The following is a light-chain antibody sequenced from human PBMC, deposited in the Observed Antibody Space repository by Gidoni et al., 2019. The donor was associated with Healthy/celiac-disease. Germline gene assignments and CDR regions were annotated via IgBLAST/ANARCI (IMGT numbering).Light chain of an antibody. CDR2: WAS. CDR3: QQYYSTPWT. V-gene: IGKV4-1*01. Sequence: DIVMTQSPDSLAVSLGERATINCKSNQSVLYSSNNKNYLAWYQQKPGQPPELLIYWASTRESGVPDRFSGSGSGTDFTLTISSLQAEDVAVYYCQQYYSTPWTFGQGTKVEIK. CDR1: QSVLYSSNNKNY. J-gene: IGKJ1*01.